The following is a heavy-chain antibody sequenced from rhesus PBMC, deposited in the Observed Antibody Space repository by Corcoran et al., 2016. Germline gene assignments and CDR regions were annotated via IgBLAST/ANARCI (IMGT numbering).Heavy chain of an antibody. D-gene: IGHD3-3*01. Sequence: EVQLVESGGGLVQPGGSLRLSCAASGFTFSSSAMHWVRQASGNGLEWVGRIRSKSNNYETGYAASVKGRCTISRDDSKNTAYLQMNSLKTEDTAVYYCARDVEYYNIWTGYSFFDYWGQGVLVTVSS. J-gene: IGHJ4*01. CDR3: ARDVEYYNIWTGYSFFDY. CDR2: IRSKSNNYET. V-gene: IGHV3-118*01. CDR1: GFTFSSSA.